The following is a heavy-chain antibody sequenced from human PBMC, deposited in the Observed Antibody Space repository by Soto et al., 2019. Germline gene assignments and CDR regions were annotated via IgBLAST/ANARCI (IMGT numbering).Heavy chain of an antibody. V-gene: IGHV4-30-2*01. Sequence: SETLSLTCAVSGGSISSGGYSWSWIRQPPGKGLEWIGYIYHSGSTYYNPSLKSRVTISVDRSKNQFSLKLSSVTAADTAVYYCARGNSTMVRGVIVPYFDYWGQGTLVTVS. D-gene: IGHD3-10*01. CDR2: IYHSGST. CDR1: GGSISSGGYS. J-gene: IGHJ4*02. CDR3: ARGNSTMVRGVIVPYFDY.